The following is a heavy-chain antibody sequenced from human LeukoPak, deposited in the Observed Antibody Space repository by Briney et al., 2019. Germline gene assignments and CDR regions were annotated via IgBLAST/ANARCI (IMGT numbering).Heavy chain of an antibody. Sequence: GGSLRLSCAASGFTFSSYEMNWVRQAPGKGLEWVSYISSSGSTIYYADSVKGRLTISRDNAKNSLYLQMNSLRAEDTAVYYCARDSAYYYDSSGYHLFDYWGQGTLVTVSS. CDR2: ISSSGSTI. CDR3: ARDSAYYYDSSGYHLFDY. D-gene: IGHD3-22*01. J-gene: IGHJ4*02. V-gene: IGHV3-48*03. CDR1: GFTFSSYE.